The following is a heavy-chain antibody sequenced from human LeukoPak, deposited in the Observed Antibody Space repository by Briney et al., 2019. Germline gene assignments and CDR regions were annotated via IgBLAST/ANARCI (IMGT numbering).Heavy chain of an antibody. D-gene: IGHD3-10*01. CDR3: ARLTTMVRGVIMDYYYYYYMDV. CDR1: GFTVSSNY. V-gene: IGHV3-53*01. Sequence: GGSLRLSCAASGFTVSSNYMSWVRQAPGKGLEWVSVIYSGGSTYYADSVKGRFTISRDNSKNTLYLQMNSLRAEDTAAYYCARLTTMVRGVIMDYYYYYYMDVWGKGTTVTISS. CDR2: IYSGGST. J-gene: IGHJ6*03.